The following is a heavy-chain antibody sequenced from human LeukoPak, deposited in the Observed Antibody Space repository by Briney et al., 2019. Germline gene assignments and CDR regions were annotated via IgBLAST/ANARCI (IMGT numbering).Heavy chain of an antibody. CDR1: GFTFSSYA. D-gene: IGHD3-3*02. CDR3: AKVFKDFARRPFYYFDY. Sequence: GGSLRLSCAASGFTFSSYAMSWVRQAPGKGLEWVSAISGSGGSTYYADSVKGRFTISRDNSKNTLYLQMNSLRAEDTAVYYCAKVFKDFARRPFYYFDYWGQGTLVTVSS. CDR2: ISGSGGST. V-gene: IGHV3-23*01. J-gene: IGHJ4*02.